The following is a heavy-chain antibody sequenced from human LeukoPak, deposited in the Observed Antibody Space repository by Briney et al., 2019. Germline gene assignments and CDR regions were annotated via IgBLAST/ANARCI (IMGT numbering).Heavy chain of an antibody. V-gene: IGHV1-69*06. CDR1: VGTFSSYA. J-gene: IGHJ4*02. CDR3: ARAHYYDSSGPPHY. D-gene: IGHD3-22*01. CDR2: IIPIFGTA. Sequence: SVKVSCKASVGTFSSYAYSWLRQAPGQGLEWMGGIIPIFGTANYAQKFQGRVTITADKSTNTAYMELSSLRSEDTAVYYCARAHYYDSSGPPHYWGQGTLVSVSS.